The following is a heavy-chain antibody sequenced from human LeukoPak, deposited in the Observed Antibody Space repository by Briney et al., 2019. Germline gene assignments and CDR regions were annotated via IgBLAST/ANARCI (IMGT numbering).Heavy chain of an antibody. J-gene: IGHJ3*02. Sequence: SSETLSLTCTVSGGSISSGSYYWSWIRQPAGKGLEWIGRIYTSGSTNYNPSLKSRVTISVDTSKNQFSLKLSSVTAADTAVYYCAREAAPIFGVVKRSNAFDIWGQGTMVTVSS. D-gene: IGHD3-3*01. V-gene: IGHV4-61*02. CDR2: IYTSGST. CDR1: GGSISSGSYY. CDR3: AREAAPIFGVVKRSNAFDI.